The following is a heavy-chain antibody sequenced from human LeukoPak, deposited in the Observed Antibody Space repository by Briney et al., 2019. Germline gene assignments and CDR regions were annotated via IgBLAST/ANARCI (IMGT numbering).Heavy chain of an antibody. V-gene: IGHV3-74*03. CDR2: IDSDGTST. J-gene: IGHJ4*02. CDR1: GFTFSNYW. Sequence: GGSLRLSCSASGFTFSNYWMHWVRQVPGKGLVWVSRIDSDGTSTAYADPVKGRFTISRDNAKNTLYLQMNSLRAEDTAVYYCAREIGPIQLHLWGSAFDYWGQGTLVTVSS. D-gene: IGHD5-18*01. CDR3: AREIGPIQLHLWGSAFDY.